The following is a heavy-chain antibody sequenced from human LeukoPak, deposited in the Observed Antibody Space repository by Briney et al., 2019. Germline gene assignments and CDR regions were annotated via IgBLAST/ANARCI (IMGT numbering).Heavy chain of an antibody. CDR3: ARVSNP. V-gene: IGHV3-21*04. CDR2: ISSSGSYI. CDR1: GFTFSTYS. Sequence: TGGSLRLSCAASGFTFSTYSMNWVRQAPGKGLEWVSSISSSGSYIYYATSVKGRFTISRDNARHSLFLQMNSLRAGDTAVYCCARVSNPWGQGILVTVSS. J-gene: IGHJ5*02.